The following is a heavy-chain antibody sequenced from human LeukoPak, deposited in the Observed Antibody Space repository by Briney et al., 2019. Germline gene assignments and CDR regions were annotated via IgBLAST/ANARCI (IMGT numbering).Heavy chain of an antibody. Sequence: SETLSPTCTVSGGSASSNCWSWIRLPPGKGLEWIGYIHDSGSTNYNPSLKSRVTISLDTPNNQSSLKLSSVTAADTAVYYCARAYSTNWVGDYWGQGILVTVSS. V-gene: IGHV4-59*02. CDR3: ARAYSTNWVGDY. J-gene: IGHJ4*02. CDR1: GGSASSNC. D-gene: IGHD6-13*01. CDR2: IHDSGST.